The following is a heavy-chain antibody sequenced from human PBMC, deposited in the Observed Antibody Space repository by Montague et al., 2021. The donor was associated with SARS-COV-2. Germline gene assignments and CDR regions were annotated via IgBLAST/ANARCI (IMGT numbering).Heavy chain of an antibody. J-gene: IGHJ4*02. Sequence: SETLSLTCTVSGGSISSNSYYWAWIRQPPGKGLEWIGSIYYSGSTYYNPSLKSRVFISVDTSKNQLSLTLTSVTAADTAVYYCATQEDPSGWIPGPFDFWGQGTLVSVSS. CDR2: IYYSGST. CDR1: GGSISSNSYY. CDR3: ATQEDPSGWIPGPFDF. V-gene: IGHV4-39*01. D-gene: IGHD6-19*01.